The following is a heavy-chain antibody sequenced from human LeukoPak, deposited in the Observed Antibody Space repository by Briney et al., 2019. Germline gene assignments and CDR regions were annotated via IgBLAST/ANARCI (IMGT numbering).Heavy chain of an antibody. D-gene: IGHD1-1*01. CDR3: AKRYNWYYFDY. CDR1: GFTFSSYA. V-gene: IGHV3-23*01. CDR2: ISGSGSST. J-gene: IGHJ4*02. Sequence: GASLRLSCAASGFTFSSYAMSWVRQAPGKGLEWVSSISGSGSSTYYADSVKGRFTISRDNSKNTLYLQMNSLRAEDTAVYYCAKRYNWYYFDYWGQGTLVTVSS.